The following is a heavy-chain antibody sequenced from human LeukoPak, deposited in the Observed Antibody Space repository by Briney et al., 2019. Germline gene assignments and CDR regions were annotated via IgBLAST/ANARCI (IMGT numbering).Heavy chain of an antibody. CDR1: GGSFSGYY. V-gene: IGHV4-38-2*01. D-gene: IGHD3-3*01. CDR2: IYHSGST. Sequence: SETLSLTCAVYGGSFSGYYWGWIRQPPGKGLEWIGSIYHSGSTYYNPSLKSRVTISVDTSKNQFSLKLSSVTAADTAVYYCARVNTIFGVVIPNWFDPWGQGTLVTVSS. J-gene: IGHJ5*02. CDR3: ARVNTIFGVVIPNWFDP.